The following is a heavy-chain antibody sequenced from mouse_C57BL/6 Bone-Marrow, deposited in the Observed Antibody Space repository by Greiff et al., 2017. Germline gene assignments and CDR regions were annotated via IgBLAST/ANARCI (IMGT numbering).Heavy chain of an antibody. CDR1: GYTFTSYG. CDR3: ARDERGGFAY. J-gene: IGHJ3*01. V-gene: IGHV1-81*01. CDR2: IYPRSGNT. Sequence: LQESGAELARPGASVKLSCKASGYTFTSYGISWVKQRTGQGLEWIGEIYPRSGNTYYNEKFKGKATLTADKSSSTAYMELRSLTSEDSAVYFCARDERGGFAYWGQGTLVTVSA.